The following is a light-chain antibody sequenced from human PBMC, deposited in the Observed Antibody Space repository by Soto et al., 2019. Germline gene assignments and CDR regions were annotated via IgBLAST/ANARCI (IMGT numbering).Light chain of an antibody. J-gene: IGKJ1*01. V-gene: IGKV3-15*01. Sequence: EIVMTQSPATLSVSPGETATLSCRASQSVSSKLAWYQQKPGQAPRVLIYGASTRATGIPARFSGSGSGTEFTLTISSLQSEDFAVCYCQQYNDWPPTWTFGQGTRVEIK. CDR2: GAS. CDR3: QQYNDWPPTWT. CDR1: QSVSSK.